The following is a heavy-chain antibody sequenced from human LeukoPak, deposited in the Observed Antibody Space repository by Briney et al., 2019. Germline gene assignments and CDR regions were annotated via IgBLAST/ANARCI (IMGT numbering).Heavy chain of an antibody. J-gene: IGHJ4*02. Sequence: SETLSLTCAVSGYSISRDCYWGWIRQPPGKGLGWIGSIYHSGSTSYNPSLKSRVTTSVDTSKNQFSLKLTSVTAADAAVYYCARNATYPFDSWGQGTLVTVFS. CDR3: ARNATYPFDS. CDR1: GYSISRDCY. CDR2: IYHSGST. V-gene: IGHV4-38-2*01.